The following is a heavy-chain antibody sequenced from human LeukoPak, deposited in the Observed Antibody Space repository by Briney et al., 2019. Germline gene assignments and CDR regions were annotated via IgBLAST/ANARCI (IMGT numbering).Heavy chain of an antibody. D-gene: IGHD1-26*01. CDR1: GFSFSNYG. Sequence: GGSLRLPCAVSGFSFSNYGMHWVRQAPGKGLEWVALIWYDGSNKYYADSVKGRFTISRDNSKNTLCLQMNTLRAEDTAVYYCAKARGAATYYYYYMDVWGKGTTVTVYS. CDR3: AKARGAATYYYYYMDV. J-gene: IGHJ6*03. V-gene: IGHV3-33*06. CDR2: IWYDGSNK.